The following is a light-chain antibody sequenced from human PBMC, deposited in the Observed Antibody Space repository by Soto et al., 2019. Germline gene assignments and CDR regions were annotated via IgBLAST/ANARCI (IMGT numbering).Light chain of an antibody. CDR1: QSVNIY. Sequence: EIVMTQSPATLSVSPGERATLSCRASQSVNIYLAWYQQNPGQAPRLLIFGASYRATGIPARFSGSGSGTEFNLTISSLQSEDFAGYFCQQYDDWLRLTFGGGTKVEIK. V-gene: IGKV3D-15*01. CDR2: GAS. CDR3: QQYDDWLRLT. J-gene: IGKJ4*01.